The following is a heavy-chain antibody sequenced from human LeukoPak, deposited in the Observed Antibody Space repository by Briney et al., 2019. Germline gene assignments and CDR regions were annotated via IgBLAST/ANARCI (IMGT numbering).Heavy chain of an antibody. Sequence: SVTVSCKASGGTFISYAISWVRQAPGQGGEWMGGIIPIFGTANYAQKFQGRVTITTDESTSTAYMELSSLRSEDTAVYYCARDRGWEYSSSSFFYYYMDVWGKGTTVTVSS. CDR3: ARDRGWEYSSSSFFYYYMDV. CDR1: GGTFISYA. CDR2: IIPIFGTA. V-gene: IGHV1-69*05. D-gene: IGHD6-6*01. J-gene: IGHJ6*03.